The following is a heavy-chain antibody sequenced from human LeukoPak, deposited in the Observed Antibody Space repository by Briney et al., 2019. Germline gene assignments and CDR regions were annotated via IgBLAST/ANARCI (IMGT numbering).Heavy chain of an antibody. CDR1: GFTFSRYW. D-gene: IGHD1-26*01. J-gene: IGHJ3*02. CDR2: IKQDGRAR. CDR3: ARDREGSRDAFDI. V-gene: IGHV3-7*01. Sequence: PGGSLRLSCAASGFTFSRYWMSWVRQAPGKGLELVANIKQDGRARFYGDSVKGRFTVSRDNAKNSLYIQMNSLRAEDTAVYYCARDREGSRDAFDIWGQGTMVTVSS.